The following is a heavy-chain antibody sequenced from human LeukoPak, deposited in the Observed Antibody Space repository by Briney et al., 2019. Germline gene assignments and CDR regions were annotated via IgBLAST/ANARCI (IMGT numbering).Heavy chain of an antibody. Sequence: GGSLRLSCAASGFTFDNYAIHWVRQAPGKGLEWVSLISGDGGSTYYADSMKGRFTISRDNSKNSLYLQMNSLRTEDTALYYCARDSQEFFQHWGQGALVTVSS. CDR2: ISGDGGST. V-gene: IGHV3-43*02. CDR3: ARDSQEFFQH. J-gene: IGHJ1*01. CDR1: GFTFDNYA.